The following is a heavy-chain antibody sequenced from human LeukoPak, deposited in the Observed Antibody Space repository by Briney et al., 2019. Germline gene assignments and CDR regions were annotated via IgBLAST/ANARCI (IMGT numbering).Heavy chain of an antibody. CDR1: GFRFSSYA. V-gene: IGHV3-74*01. CDR2: IDTDGSST. D-gene: IGHD5-12*01. Sequence: PGGSLRLSCAASGFRFSSYAMHWVRQTPEKGLVWVSRIDTDGSSTIYADSVKGRFTISRDNAKNTLFLQMNSLRAEDTAVYYCTRGYVGIDYWGQGTLVTVSS. J-gene: IGHJ4*02. CDR3: TRGYVGIDY.